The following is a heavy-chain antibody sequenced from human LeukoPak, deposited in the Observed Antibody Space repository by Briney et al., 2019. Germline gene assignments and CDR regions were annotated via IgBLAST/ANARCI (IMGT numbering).Heavy chain of an antibody. CDR1: GVSISSSSHY. CDR3: MRHATGTTLNN. J-gene: IGHJ4*02. CDR2: VSHIGST. Sequence: SETLSLTCTVSGVSISSSSHYWAWIRQPPGMGLEWIGTVSHIGSTYYNPSLKSRVTIFVDTSKSQISLNLNSVTAADTAIYYCMRHATGTTLNNWGQGTQVTVSS. D-gene: IGHD1-1*01. V-gene: IGHV4-39*01.